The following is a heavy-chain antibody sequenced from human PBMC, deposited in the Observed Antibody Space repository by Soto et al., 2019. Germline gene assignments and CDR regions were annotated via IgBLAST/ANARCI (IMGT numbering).Heavy chain of an antibody. CDR1: GYTFTNYA. CDR2: INAGNGHT. CDR3: ARGRWTQTTADYYHDY. Sequence: QVHLVQSATEVKMPGASVKLSCKASGYTFTNYAIHWVRQAPGQRLEWMVWINAGNGHTKYSQKFQGRVTVTRDPSATTAYMELSSLRSEDTAVYYCARGRWTQTTADYYHDYWGQGTLVTVSS. V-gene: IGHV1-3*01. D-gene: IGHD3-10*01. J-gene: IGHJ4*02.